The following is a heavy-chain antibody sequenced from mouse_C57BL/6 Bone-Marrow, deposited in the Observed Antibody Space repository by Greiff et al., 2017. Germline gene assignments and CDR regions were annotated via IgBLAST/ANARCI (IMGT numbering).Heavy chain of an antibody. CDR1: GFNIKDDY. D-gene: IGHD2-4*01. Sequence: EVQLQQSGAELVRPGASVKLSCTASGFNIKDDYMHWVKQRPEPGLEWIGWIDPENGDTEYASKFQGKATITADTSSNTAYLQRSSLTSEDTAVYYGTKDYDCYLDVWGTGTTVTVSA. J-gene: IGHJ1*03. CDR3: TKDYDCYLDV. V-gene: IGHV14-4*01. CDR2: IDPENGDT.